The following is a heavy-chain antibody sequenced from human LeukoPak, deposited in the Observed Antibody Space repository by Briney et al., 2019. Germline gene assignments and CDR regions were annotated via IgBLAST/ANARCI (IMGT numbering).Heavy chain of an antibody. CDR3: AREWDS. CDR2: ISSDSRTI. V-gene: IGHV3-48*01. J-gene: IGHJ4*02. CDR1: GFTFSYYG. Sequence: GGSLRLSCAASGFTFSYYGMNWVRQAPGKGLEWVSHISSDSRTIQYADSVRGRFTISRDNAKNILFLQMNSLRAEDTAIYYCAREWDSWGQGTLVTVSS.